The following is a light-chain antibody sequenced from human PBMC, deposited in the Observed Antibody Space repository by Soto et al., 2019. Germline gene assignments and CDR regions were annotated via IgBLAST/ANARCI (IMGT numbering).Light chain of an antibody. CDR1: QSVENY. CDR3: HQRYIWPPLT. CDR2: DTS. Sequence: EIVLTQSPATLFLSTGERATLSCRASQSVENYLAWFQQKRGQAPRLLIYDTSNRAAGIPDRFSGSGSGTDFTLTISSLEPEDFAVYYCHQRYIWPPLTFGGGTKVEIK. V-gene: IGKV3-11*01. J-gene: IGKJ4*01.